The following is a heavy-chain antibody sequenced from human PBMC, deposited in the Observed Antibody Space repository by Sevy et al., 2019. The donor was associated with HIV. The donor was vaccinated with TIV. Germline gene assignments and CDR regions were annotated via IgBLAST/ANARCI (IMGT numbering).Heavy chain of an antibody. D-gene: IGHD3-16*01. J-gene: IGHJ6*02. V-gene: IGHV3-23*01. Sequence: GGSLRLSFAASGFTFARYAMNWVRQAPGKGLEWVSAISGSGGATYYAESVEGRFTISRDNSRETLYVQMNSLRVEDTAVYYCAKGDRTFYGMDVWGQGTTVTVSS. CDR2: ISGSGGAT. CDR3: AKGDRTFYGMDV. CDR1: GFTFARYA.